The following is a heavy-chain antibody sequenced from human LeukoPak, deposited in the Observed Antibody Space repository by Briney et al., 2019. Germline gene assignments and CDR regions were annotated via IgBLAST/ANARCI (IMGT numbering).Heavy chain of an antibody. V-gene: IGHV1-8*01. CDR2: VNPNSGNT. CDR3: ARGTEPLRYFDWLLSSNYYGMDV. CDR1: GYTFTSYD. Sequence: GASVKVSCKASGYTFTSYDINWVRQATGQGLEWMGWVNPNSGNTGYAQKFQGRVTMTRNTSISTAYMELSGLRSEDTAVYYCARGTEPLRYFDWLLSSNYYGMDVWGQGTTVTVSS. J-gene: IGHJ6*02. D-gene: IGHD3-9*01.